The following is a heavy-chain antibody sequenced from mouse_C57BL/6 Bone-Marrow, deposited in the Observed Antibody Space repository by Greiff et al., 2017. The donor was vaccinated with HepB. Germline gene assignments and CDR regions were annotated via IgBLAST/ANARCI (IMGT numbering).Heavy chain of an antibody. Sequence: VQLQQSGAELVRPGTSVKMSCKASGYTFTNYWIGWAKQRPGHGLEWIGDIYPGGGYTNYNEKFKGKATLTADKSSSTAYMQFSSLTSEDSAIYYGARGDYYGSSYVYYAMDYWGQGTSVTVSS. D-gene: IGHD1-1*01. J-gene: IGHJ4*01. CDR2: IYPGGGYT. CDR3: ARGDYYGSSYVYYAMDY. CDR1: GYTFTNYW. V-gene: IGHV1-63*01.